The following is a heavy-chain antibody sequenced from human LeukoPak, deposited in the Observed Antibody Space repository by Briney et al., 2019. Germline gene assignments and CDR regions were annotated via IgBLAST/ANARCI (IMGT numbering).Heavy chain of an antibody. J-gene: IGHJ5*02. CDR2: IDHSGST. CDR1: GGSFSGYY. CDR3: ARDPDGP. D-gene: IGHD1-14*01. V-gene: IGHV4-34*01. Sequence: SETLSLTCAVYGGSFSGYYWSWIRQPPGKGLEWIGEIDHSGSTNYNPSLKSRVTISVDTSKNQFSLQLNSVTPEDTAVYYCARDPDGPWGQGTLVTVSS.